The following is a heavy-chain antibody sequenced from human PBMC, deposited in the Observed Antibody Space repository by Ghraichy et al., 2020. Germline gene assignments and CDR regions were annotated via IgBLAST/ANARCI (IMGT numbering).Heavy chain of an antibody. Sequence: LTCAASGFTFSTYAMSWVRQAPGKGLEWVSGISGNAGTTDYADSVKGRFTMSRDNSKNTLYLQMNSLRAEDTAAYYCARGPFHSSGYYFDYWAQGTLVTVSS. J-gene: IGHJ4*02. CDR3: ARGPFHSSGYYFDY. CDR1: GFTFSTYA. D-gene: IGHD3-22*01. V-gene: IGHV3-23*01. CDR2: ISGNAGTT.